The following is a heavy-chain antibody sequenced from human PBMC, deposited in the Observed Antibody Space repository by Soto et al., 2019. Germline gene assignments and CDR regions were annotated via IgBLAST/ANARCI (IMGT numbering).Heavy chain of an antibody. CDR1: GFTLSGYA. J-gene: IGHJ6*03. CDR2: ISSNGVGT. CDR3: ARRARPDFYYMDV. Sequence: EVQLAESGGALAHPGGSLRLSCAASGFTLSGYAMDWFRRPPGKGREYVSGISSNGVGTYYANSVQGRFTISRDNSKNTVYLQMGSLRPEDMAVYYCARRARPDFYYMDVWGKGTTVTVSS. D-gene: IGHD6-6*01. V-gene: IGHV3-64*01.